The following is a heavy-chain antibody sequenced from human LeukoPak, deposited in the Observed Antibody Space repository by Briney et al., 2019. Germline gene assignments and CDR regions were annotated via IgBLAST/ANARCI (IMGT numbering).Heavy chain of an antibody. V-gene: IGHV3-72*01. D-gene: IGHD3-16*01. CDR2: SRRKSMGYTT. Sequence: GGSLRLSCTASALTPSDHIIDWVRQAPGKGLEWVGRSRRKSMGYTTQYAASVKGRFTLSRDDSQNSLYLQMNNLETEDTAVYFCARDGGQNANTAFDVWGQGTMVTVSS. CDR3: ARDGGQNANTAFDV. J-gene: IGHJ3*01. CDR1: ALTPSDHI.